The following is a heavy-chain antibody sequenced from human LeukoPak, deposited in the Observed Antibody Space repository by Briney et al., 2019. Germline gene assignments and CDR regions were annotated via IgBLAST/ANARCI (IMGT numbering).Heavy chain of an antibody. CDR2: IYPGDSDT. CDR1: GYSFTSYW. D-gene: IGHD3-9*01. J-gene: IGHJ4*02. V-gene: IGHV5-51*01. CDR3: ARSFYDILTGYRNYYFDY. Sequence: GESLKISCKGSGYSFTSYWIGWVRQMPGKGLEWMGIIYPGDSDTRYSPSFQGQVSISADKSISTAHLQWSSLKASDTAMYYCARSFYDILTGYRNYYFDYWGQGTLVTVSS.